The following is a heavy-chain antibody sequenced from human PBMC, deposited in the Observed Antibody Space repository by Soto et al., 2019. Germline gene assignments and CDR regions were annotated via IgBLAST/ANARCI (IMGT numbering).Heavy chain of an antibody. D-gene: IGHD3-16*01. Sequence: QAQLVESGGSVVQPGRSLRLSCAASGFTFNNYGIHWVRQAPGKGLEWVAAISNDGSADYYADSVKGRFTISRDNPKNTVYLQMNYLKSEDTAVYSCANQERGSYFGYWGQGTLVTVSS. CDR1: GFTFNNYG. CDR3: ANQERGSYFGY. J-gene: IGHJ4*02. V-gene: IGHV3-30*18. CDR2: ISNDGSAD.